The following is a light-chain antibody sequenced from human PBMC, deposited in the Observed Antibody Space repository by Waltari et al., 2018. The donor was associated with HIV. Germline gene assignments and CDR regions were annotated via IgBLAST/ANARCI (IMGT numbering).Light chain of an antibody. CDR1: PSVLYSSNNKNY. V-gene: IGKV4-1*01. CDR3: QQYYSTPYT. CDR2: WAS. J-gene: IGKJ2*01. Sequence: DIVMTQSPDSLAVYLGETATINCKSSPSVLYSSNNKNYLAWYQQKPGQPPKLLIYWASTRESGVPDRFSGSGSGTDFTLTISSLQAEDVAVYYCQQYYSTPYTFGQGTKLEIK.